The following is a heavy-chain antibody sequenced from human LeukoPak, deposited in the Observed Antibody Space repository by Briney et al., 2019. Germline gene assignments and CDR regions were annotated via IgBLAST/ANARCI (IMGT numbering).Heavy chain of an antibody. CDR3: ASHSTRGTFDY. CDR2: ISGSGGST. Sequence: GGSLRLSCAASGFTFSSYAMSWVRQAPGKGLEWVSAISGSGGSTYYADSVKGRFTISRDNPKNTLYLQMNSLRAEDTAVYYCASHSTRGTFDYWGQGTLVTVSS. V-gene: IGHV3-23*01. J-gene: IGHJ4*02. CDR1: GFTFSSYA. D-gene: IGHD2-2*01.